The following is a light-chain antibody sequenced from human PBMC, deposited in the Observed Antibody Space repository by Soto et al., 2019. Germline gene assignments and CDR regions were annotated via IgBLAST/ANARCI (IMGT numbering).Light chain of an antibody. CDR3: QKYNSDTLT. CDR2: AAS. V-gene: IGKV1-27*01. CDR1: QGISNY. J-gene: IGKJ4*01. Sequence: DIQMTQSPSSLSASVGDRVTITCRASQGISNYLAWYQQKPGKVPKLLIYAASTLQSGVPSRFSSSGSATDFTRTISSLQTKDVATYYCQKYNSDTLTFGGGTKVEIK.